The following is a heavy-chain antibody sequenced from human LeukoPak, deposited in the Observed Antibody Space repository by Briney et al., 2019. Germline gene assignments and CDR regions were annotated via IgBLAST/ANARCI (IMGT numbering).Heavy chain of an antibody. CDR3: ARDHFQVRFGEFPIADFDH. CDR1: GFTFTSYS. CDR2: ISSSSSTI. V-gene: IGHV3-48*02. D-gene: IGHD3-10*01. Sequence: GGSLRLSCAASGFTFTSYSMNWVRQAPGKGLAWVSYISSSSSTIYYADSVKGRFTISRDNAKNSLYLQMNSLRDEDTAVYYCARDHFQVRFGEFPIADFDHPGEGGLVTVSS. J-gene: IGHJ4*02.